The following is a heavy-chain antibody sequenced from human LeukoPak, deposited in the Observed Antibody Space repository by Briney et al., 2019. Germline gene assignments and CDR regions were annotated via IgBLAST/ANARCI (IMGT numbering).Heavy chain of an antibody. Sequence: SETLSLTCTVSGGSISSYYWSWIRQPPGKRLEWIGYIYYSGSTNYNPSLKSRVTISVDTSKNQFSLKLSSVTAADTAVYYCARHGVGAATPYYFDYWGQGTLVTVSS. CDR1: GGSISSYY. V-gene: IGHV4-59*08. J-gene: IGHJ4*02. CDR2: IYYSGST. CDR3: ARHGVGAATPYYFDY. D-gene: IGHD1-26*01.